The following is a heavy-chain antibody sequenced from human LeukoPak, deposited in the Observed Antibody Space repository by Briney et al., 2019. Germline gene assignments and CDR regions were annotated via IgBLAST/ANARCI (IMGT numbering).Heavy chain of an antibody. J-gene: IGHJ4*02. Sequence: PGGSLRLSCAASGFTFSSYAMSWVRQAPGKGLEWVSSISSSSSYIYYADSVKGRFTISRDNAKNSLYLQMNSLRAEDTAVYYCARGRYGGKVFDYWGQGTLVTVSS. V-gene: IGHV3-21*01. CDR3: ARGRYGGKVFDY. CDR2: ISSSSSYI. CDR1: GFTFSSYA. D-gene: IGHD4-23*01.